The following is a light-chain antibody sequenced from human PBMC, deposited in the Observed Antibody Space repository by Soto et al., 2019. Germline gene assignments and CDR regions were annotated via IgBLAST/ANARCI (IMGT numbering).Light chain of an antibody. CDR3: QQYNNWPMYT. Sequence: EIVMTQSPATLSVSPGERATLACRASQSVSSNLAWYQQKPGQAPRLLIYGASTRATGIPARFSGSGSGTEFTLTSSRLQSEDVALYYCQQYNNWPMYTFGQGTKLEIK. V-gene: IGKV3-15*01. J-gene: IGKJ2*01. CDR1: QSVSSN. CDR2: GAS.